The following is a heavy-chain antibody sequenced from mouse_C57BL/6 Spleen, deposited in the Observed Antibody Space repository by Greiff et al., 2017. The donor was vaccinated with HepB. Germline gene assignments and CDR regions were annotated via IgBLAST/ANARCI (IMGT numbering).Heavy chain of an antibody. V-gene: IGHV1-64*01. CDR2: IHPNSGST. CDR1: GYTFTSYW. D-gene: IGHD1-3*01. CDR3: ARLYSGGFAY. J-gene: IGHJ3*01. Sequence: QAQLQQSGAELVKPGASVKLSCKASGYTFTSYWMHWVKQRPGQGLEWIGMIHPNSGSTNYNEKFKSKATLTVDKSSSTAYMQLRSLTSEDSAGDYCARLYSGGFAYWGQGTLVTVSA.